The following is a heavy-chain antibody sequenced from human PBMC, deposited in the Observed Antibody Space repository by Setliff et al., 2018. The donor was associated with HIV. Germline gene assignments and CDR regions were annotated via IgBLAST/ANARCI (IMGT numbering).Heavy chain of an antibody. V-gene: IGHV3-7*03. D-gene: IGHD2-8*01. CDR1: GFTFSSHW. CDR2: IKPDGSEN. Sequence: PSETLRLSCVASGFTFSSHWMSWVRQAPGKGPEWVATIKPDGSENYSVDSVKGRFTISRDNVQNSLYLQMNSLRAEDTAVYYCARILQWCTFDYWGQGTLVTVSS. J-gene: IGHJ4*02. CDR3: ARILQWCTFDY.